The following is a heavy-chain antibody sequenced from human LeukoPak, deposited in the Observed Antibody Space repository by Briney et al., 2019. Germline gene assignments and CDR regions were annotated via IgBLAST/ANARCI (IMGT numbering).Heavy chain of an antibody. D-gene: IGHD3-16*02. CDR1: GGSISSGDYY. Sequence: SETLSLTCIVSGGSISSGDYYWSWIRQPPGKGLEWIGYIYNSGSTYYNPSLKSRVAISVDTSKNQFSLKLSSVTAADTAVYYCARGEPYDYVWGSYRYTAHFDYWGQGTLVTVSS. V-gene: IGHV4-30-4*01. CDR3: ARGEPYDYVWGSYRYTAHFDY. CDR2: IYNSGST. J-gene: IGHJ4*02.